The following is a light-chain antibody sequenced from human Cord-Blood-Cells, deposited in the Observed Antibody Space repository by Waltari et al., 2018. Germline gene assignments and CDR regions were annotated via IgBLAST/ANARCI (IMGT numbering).Light chain of an antibody. CDR1: PSVSSSY. V-gene: IGKV3-20*01. CDR2: GAS. CDR3: QQYGSSPPWT. J-gene: IGKJ1*01. Sequence: VSTQSPGPLSLSPVARATLSCRASPSVSSSYFAWYQQKPGQAPRLLIYGASSRATGIPDRFSGSGSGTDFTLTNSRLEPEDFAVYYGQQYGSSPPWTFGQGTKVEIK.